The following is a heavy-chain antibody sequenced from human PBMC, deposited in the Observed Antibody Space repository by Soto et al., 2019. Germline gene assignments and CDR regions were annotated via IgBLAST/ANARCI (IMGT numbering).Heavy chain of an antibody. CDR3: AKYRSHVEY. V-gene: IGHV3-48*01. D-gene: IGHD3-16*02. CDR2: ISSRGDVI. CDR1: GSTFSTYS. Sequence: EVLLVESGGALVQPGGSLRLSCVVSGSTFSTYSMNWVRQAPGKGLEWVSYISSRGDVISYADSVKGRFTISRDNAKNSLYLQMNSLRAEDTAVYYCAKYRSHVEYWGRGTLVTVSS. J-gene: IGHJ4*02.